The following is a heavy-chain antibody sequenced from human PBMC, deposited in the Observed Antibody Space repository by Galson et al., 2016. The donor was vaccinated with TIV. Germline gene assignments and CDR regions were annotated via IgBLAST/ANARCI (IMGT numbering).Heavy chain of an antibody. CDR1: GFTFGSYG. V-gene: IGHV3-30*03. Sequence: SLRLSCAASGFTFGSYGMHWVRHGPGKGLEWLAFVSSDRSDKNYADSVKGRFTISRDNFKNTLYLQMSSLRAEDTAVYYCARGYSCYYFDDWGQGTLVTVSS. D-gene: IGHD2-2*01. CDR2: VSSDRSDK. J-gene: IGHJ4*02. CDR3: ARGYSCYYFDD.